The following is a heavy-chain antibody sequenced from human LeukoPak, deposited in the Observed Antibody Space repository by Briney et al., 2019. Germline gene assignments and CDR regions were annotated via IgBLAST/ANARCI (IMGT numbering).Heavy chain of an antibody. J-gene: IGHJ4*02. Sequence: SVKVSCKASGGTFSSYAISWVRQAPGQGLEWMGRIIPILGIANYAQKFQGRVTITADKSTSTAYMELSSLRSEDTAVYYCAMNIVVVPAAPEDWGQGTLVTVSS. CDR3: AMNIVVVPAAPED. CDR2: IIPILGIA. CDR1: GGTFSSYA. V-gene: IGHV1-69*04. D-gene: IGHD2-2*01.